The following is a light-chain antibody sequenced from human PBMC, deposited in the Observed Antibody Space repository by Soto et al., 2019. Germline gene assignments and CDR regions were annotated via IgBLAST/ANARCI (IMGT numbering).Light chain of an antibody. J-gene: IGKJ1*01. CDR1: QSVSSSY. CDR2: GAS. V-gene: IGKV3-20*01. Sequence: EIVLTQSPGTLSLSPGERATLSCRASQSVSSSYLAWYQQKPGQAPRLLIYGASNRATGIPDRFSGSGSGTDFTLTISRLEPEDFAVYYCQQYDSSWWTFGRGTKVEIK. CDR3: QQYDSSWWT.